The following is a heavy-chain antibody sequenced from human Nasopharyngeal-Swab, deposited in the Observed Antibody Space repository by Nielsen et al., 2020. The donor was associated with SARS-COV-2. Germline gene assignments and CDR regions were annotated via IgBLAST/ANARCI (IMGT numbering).Heavy chain of an antibody. CDR1: GFTCSSYW. J-gene: IGHJ4*02. V-gene: IGHV3-7*01. D-gene: IGHD2-2*01. CDR2: IKQSGSGQ. Sequence: GESLKISCAASGFTCSSYWRSWGRQAPGKGLEWVAHIKQSGSGQYDVDSVKGRFTISRDNAKNSLSLQMNSLRSEDTAVYYCARYCSTTSCPRGFDYWGQGTLVTVSS. CDR3: ARYCSTTSCPRGFDY.